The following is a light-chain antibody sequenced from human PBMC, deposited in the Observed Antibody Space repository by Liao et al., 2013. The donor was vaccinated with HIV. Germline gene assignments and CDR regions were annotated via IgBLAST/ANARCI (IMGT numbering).Light chain of an antibody. J-gene: IGLJ2*01. CDR3: QAWDSTTVV. CDR1: NIGRKP. CDR2: QDS. V-gene: IGLV3-1*01. Sequence: SYELTQTPSLSVAPGMTARITCGGDNIGRKPVHWYQQKPGQSPVLVIYQDSKRPSGIPERFSGSNSGNTATLTISGTQALDEADYFCQAWDSTTVVFGGGTLLTVL.